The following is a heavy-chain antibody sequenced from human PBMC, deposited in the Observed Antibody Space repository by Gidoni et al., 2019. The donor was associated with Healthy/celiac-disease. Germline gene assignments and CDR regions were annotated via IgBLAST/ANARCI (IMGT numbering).Heavy chain of an antibody. J-gene: IGHJ4*02. V-gene: IGHV4-34*01. CDR1: GGSFSGYY. Sequence: QVQLQQWGAGLLKPSETLSLTCAVYGGSFSGYYWSWIRQPPGKGLEWIGEINHSGSTNYNPSLKSRVTISVDTSKNQFSLKLSSVTAADTAVYYCARGKPGRYFDYWGQGTLVTVSS. CDR3: ARGKPGRYFDY. D-gene: IGHD3-10*01. CDR2: INHSGST.